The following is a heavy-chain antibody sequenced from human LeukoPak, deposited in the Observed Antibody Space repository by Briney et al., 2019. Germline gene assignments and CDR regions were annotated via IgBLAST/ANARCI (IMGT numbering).Heavy chain of an antibody. V-gene: IGHV3-48*03. D-gene: IGHD3-10*02. J-gene: IGHJ6*04. CDR3: AELGITMIGGV. Sequence: GGSLRLSFAASGFTFSSYEMNWVRPAPGKGLEWVSYISSSGSTIYYADSVKGRFTISRDNAKNSLYLQMNSLRAEDTAVYYCAELGITMIGGVWGKGTTVTISS. CDR2: ISSSGSTI. CDR1: GFTFSSYE.